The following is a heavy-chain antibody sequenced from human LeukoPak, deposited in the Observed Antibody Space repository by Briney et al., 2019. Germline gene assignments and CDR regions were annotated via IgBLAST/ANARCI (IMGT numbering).Heavy chain of an antibody. CDR2: IYYSGST. CDR1: GGSISSSSYY. D-gene: IGHD4-11*01. J-gene: IGHJ5*02. Sequence: PSETLSLTCTVSGGSISSSSYYWGWIRRPPGKGLGWIGSIYYSGSTYYNPSLKSRVTISVDTSRNQFSLKLSSVTAADTAVYYCARHPRTVTTFDPWGQGTLVTVSS. V-gene: IGHV4-39*01. CDR3: ARHPRTVTTFDP.